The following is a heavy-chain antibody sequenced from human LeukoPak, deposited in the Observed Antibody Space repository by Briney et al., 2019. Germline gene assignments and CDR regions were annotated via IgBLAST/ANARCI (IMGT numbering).Heavy chain of an antibody. V-gene: IGHV4-34*01. CDR1: GGSFSGYY. CDR3: ARGHCSSTSCYYYYGMDV. CDR2: INHSGST. J-gene: IGHJ6*02. D-gene: IGHD2-2*01. Sequence: SETLSLTCAVYGGSFSGYYWSWIRQPPGKGLGWIGEINHSGSTNYNPSLKSRVTISVDTSKNQFSLKLSSVTAADTAVYYCARGHCSSTSCYYYYGMDVWGQGTTVTVSS.